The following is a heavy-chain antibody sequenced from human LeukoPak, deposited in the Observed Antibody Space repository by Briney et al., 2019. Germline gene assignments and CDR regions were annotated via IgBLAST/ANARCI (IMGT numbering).Heavy chain of an antibody. J-gene: IGHJ5*02. V-gene: IGHV4-34*01. CDR1: GGPFSGYY. D-gene: IGHD2-15*01. Sequence: PSETLSLTCAVYGGPFSGYYWSWIRQPPGKGLEWIGEISHSGSTNYNPSLKSRVTISVDTSKNQFSLKLSSVTAADTAVYYCAAAVGWFDPWGQGTLVTVSS. CDR3: AAAVGWFDP. CDR2: ISHSGST.